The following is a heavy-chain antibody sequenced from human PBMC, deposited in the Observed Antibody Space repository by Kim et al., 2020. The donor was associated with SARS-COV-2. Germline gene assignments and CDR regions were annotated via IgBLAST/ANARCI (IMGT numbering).Heavy chain of an antibody. CDR1: GFTFSSYS. Sequence: GGSLRLSCAASGFTFSSYSMNWVRQAPGKGLEWVSSISSSSSYIYYADSVKGRFTISRDNAKNSLYLQMNSLRAEDTAVYYCARDGDSSSSAGEFDYWGQGTLVTVSS. D-gene: IGHD6-6*01. CDR2: ISSSSSYI. CDR3: ARDGDSSSSAGEFDY. J-gene: IGHJ4*02. V-gene: IGHV3-21*01.